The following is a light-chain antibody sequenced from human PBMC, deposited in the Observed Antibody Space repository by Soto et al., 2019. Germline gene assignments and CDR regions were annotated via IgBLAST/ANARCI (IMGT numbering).Light chain of an antibody. Sequence: QSVLTQSSSASASLGSSVKLTCTLSSGHSSNIIAWHQQQPGKAPRYLMKLEGSGSYNKGSGVPDRFSGSSSGADRHLTISTLHFEDEADYYCETWDSNTNWVFGGGTKVTVL. CDR1: SGHSSNI. CDR3: ETWDSNTNWV. CDR2: LEGSGSY. J-gene: IGLJ3*02. V-gene: IGLV4-60*02.